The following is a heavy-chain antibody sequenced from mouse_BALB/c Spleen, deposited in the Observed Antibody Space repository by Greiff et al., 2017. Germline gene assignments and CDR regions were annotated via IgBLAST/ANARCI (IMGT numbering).Heavy chain of an antibody. D-gene: IGHD1-1*01. J-gene: IGHJ4*01. Sequence: DVQLVESGGGLVQPGGSRKLSCAASGFTFSSFGMHWVRQAPEKGLEWVAYISSGSSTIYYADTVKGRFTISRDNPKNTLFLQMTSLRSEDTAMYYCARGDYGSSYDYAMDYWGQGTSVTVSS. CDR1: GFTFSSFG. CDR3: ARGDYGSSYDYAMDY. CDR2: ISSGSSTI. V-gene: IGHV5-17*02.